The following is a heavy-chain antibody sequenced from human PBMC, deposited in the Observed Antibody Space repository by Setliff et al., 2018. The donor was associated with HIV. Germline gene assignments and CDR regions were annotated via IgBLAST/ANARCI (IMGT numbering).Heavy chain of an antibody. Sequence: TSETLSLTCAVYGGSFSGYYWSWIRQPPGKGLEWIGEINHSGNTNYNPSLKSRVTISVDTSKNQFTLNLNSVTAADTAVYYCATHCTSTSCYSAGLDYWGQGTPVTVSS. CDR2: INHSGNT. V-gene: IGHV4-34*01. D-gene: IGHD2-2*01. J-gene: IGHJ4*02. CDR3: ATHCTSTSCYSAGLDY. CDR1: GGSFSGYY.